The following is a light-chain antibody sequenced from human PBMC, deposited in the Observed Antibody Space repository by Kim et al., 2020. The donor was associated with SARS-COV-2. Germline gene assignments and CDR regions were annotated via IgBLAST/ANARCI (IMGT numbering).Light chain of an antibody. CDR3: QQYDNLPLA. V-gene: IGKV1-33*01. J-gene: IGKJ1*01. CDR2: GAS. Sequence: DIQMAQSPSSVSASVGDRVTITCRASQGIINWLGWYQQKPGKAPTLLIYGASSLQSGVPSRFSGSGSGTDFTFTISSLQPEDIATYYCQQYDNLPLAFGQGTKVDIK. CDR1: QGIINW.